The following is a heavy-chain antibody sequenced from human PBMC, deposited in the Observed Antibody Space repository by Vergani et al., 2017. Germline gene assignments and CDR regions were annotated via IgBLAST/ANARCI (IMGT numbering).Heavy chain of an antibody. V-gene: IGHV1-69*08. CDR3: ARDGEATNSGWFDP. J-gene: IGHJ5*02. CDR1: GGTFSSYT. Sequence: QVQLVQSGAEVKKPGSSVKVSCKASGGTFSSYTISWVRQAPGQGLEWMGRIIPILGIANYAQKFQGRVTITADKSTSTAYMELSSLRSEDTAVYYCARDGEATNSGWFDPWGQGTLVTVSS. CDR2: IIPILGIA. D-gene: IGHD2-21*01.